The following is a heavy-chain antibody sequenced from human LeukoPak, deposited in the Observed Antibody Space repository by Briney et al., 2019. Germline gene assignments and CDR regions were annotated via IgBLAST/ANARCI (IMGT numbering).Heavy chain of an antibody. CDR2: ISNNGGYT. CDR1: GFTFSSSA. D-gene: IGHD2-15*01. J-gene: IGHJ4*02. CDR3: AKQLGYCSDGSCYFPY. Sequence: GGSLRLSCAASGFTFSSSAMSWVRQAPGKGLEWVSAISNNGGYTYYADSVQGRFTISRDNSKSTLCLQMNSLRAEDTAVYYCAKQLGYCSDGSCYFPYWSQGTLVTVSS. V-gene: IGHV3-23*01.